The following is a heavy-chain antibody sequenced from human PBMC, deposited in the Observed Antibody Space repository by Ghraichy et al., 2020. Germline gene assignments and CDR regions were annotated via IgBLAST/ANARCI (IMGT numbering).Heavy chain of an antibody. CDR2: INHSGST. D-gene: IGHD3-22*01. J-gene: IGHJ5*02. CDR1: GGSFSGYY. V-gene: IGHV4-34*01. CDR3: ARVTYYDSSAPGLSGHYNWFDP. Sequence: SETLSLTCAVYGGSFSGYYWSWIRQPPGKGLEWIGEINHSGSTNYNPSLKSRVTISVDTSKNQFSLKLSSVTAADTAVYYCARVTYYDSSAPGLSGHYNWFDPWGQGTLVTVSS.